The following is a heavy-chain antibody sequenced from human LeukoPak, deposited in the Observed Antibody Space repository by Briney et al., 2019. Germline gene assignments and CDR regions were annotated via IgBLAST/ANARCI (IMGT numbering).Heavy chain of an antibody. CDR3: ARHLPERSSSSSSGMDV. D-gene: IGHD6-6*01. V-gene: IGHV4-59*08. J-gene: IGHJ6*02. CDR1: GGSINNYY. CDR2: IYYSGST. Sequence: SETLSLTCTVSGGSINNYYWSWIRQPPGKGLEWIGYIYYSGSTNYTPSLKSRVTISVDTSKNQFSLKRSSVTAADTAVYYCARHLPERSSSSSSGMDVWGQGTTVTVSS.